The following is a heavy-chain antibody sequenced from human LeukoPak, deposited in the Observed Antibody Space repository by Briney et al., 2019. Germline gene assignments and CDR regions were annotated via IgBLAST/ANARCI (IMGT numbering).Heavy chain of an antibody. CDR3: ARGPQSGYSYGSDNNFDY. CDR2: ISNNGGYT. CDR1: GFTFSSSA. D-gene: IGHD5-18*01. Sequence: GGSLRLSCAASGFTFSSSAMSWVRQAPGKGLEWVSAISNNGGYTYYADSVQGRFTISRDNAKNSLYPQMNSLRAEDTAVYYCARGPQSGYSYGSDNNFDYWGQGTLVTVSS. J-gene: IGHJ4*02. V-gene: IGHV3-23*01.